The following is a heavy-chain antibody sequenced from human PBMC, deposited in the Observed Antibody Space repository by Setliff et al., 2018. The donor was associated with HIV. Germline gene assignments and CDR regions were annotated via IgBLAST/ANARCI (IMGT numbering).Heavy chain of an antibody. CDR3: VTGGSSGAFDI. V-gene: IGHV1-46*01. CDR1: GYTFTSYY. J-gene: IGHJ3*02. Sequence: ASVKVSCKASGYTFTSYYMHWVRQAPGQGLEWMGIINPSGGSTSYAQKFQGRVTMTRDTSTSTVYMELSSLRSEDTAVYYCVTGGSSGAFDIWGQGTMVTVSS. D-gene: IGHD6-13*01. CDR2: INPSGGST.